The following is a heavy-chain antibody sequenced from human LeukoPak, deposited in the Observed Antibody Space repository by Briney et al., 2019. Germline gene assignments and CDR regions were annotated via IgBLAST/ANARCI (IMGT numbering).Heavy chain of an antibody. CDR1: GFTFSSYA. J-gene: IGHJ5*02. Sequence: GGSLRLSCAASGFTFSSYAMIWVRQAPGKGLEWVSAISGSGGSTYYADSVKGRFTISRDNSKNTLYLQMNSLRAEDTAVYYCAKVVAVAGTLGLDPWGQGTLVTVSS. V-gene: IGHV3-23*01. D-gene: IGHD6-19*01. CDR3: AKVVAVAGTLGLDP. CDR2: ISGSGGST.